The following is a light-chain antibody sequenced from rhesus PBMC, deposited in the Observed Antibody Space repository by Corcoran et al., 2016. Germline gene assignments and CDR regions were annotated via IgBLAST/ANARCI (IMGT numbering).Light chain of an antibody. V-gene: IGKV3S9*01. CDR1: QCVSSY. CDR2: GAP. Sequence: EIVMTQSPATLSLSPGERATLSCRASQCVSSYVAWYQQTPEQAPRLLIYGAPSRATGIPDRFSCSGSGTDFTIILSSLELEGVGVYSWQQYNNLSSFGQGTKVEIK. J-gene: IGKJ2*01. CDR3: QQYNNLSS.